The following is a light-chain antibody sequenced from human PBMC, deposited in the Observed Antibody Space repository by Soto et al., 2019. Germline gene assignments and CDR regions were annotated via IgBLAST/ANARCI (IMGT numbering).Light chain of an antibody. CDR2: GTS. Sequence: EMVLTQSPGTLSLSPGGRATRSCGASQSSTSRSLAWYQQKPGLAPRLLISGTSNRAAGIPDRFSGSGSGTDFTLTISRLEPEDFAVYYCQQYDSSPRTFGQGTKVDIK. CDR3: QQYDSSPRT. CDR1: QSSTSRS. V-gene: IGKV3-20*01. J-gene: IGKJ1*01.